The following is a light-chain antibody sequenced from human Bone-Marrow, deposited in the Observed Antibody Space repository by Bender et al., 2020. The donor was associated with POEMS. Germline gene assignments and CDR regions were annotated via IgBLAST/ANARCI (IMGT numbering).Light chain of an antibody. J-gene: IGLJ2*01. Sequence: QSVLTQAPSASGTPGQRVTISCSGSSSNIGSNTVNWYQQVPGTAPKLLIYNDNERPSGVPDRFAGSKSGTSASLAISGLQSEDEADYYCVAWDDTLNGWVFGGGTKLTVL. CDR1: SSNIGSNT. V-gene: IGLV1-44*01. CDR3: VAWDDTLNGWV. CDR2: NDN.